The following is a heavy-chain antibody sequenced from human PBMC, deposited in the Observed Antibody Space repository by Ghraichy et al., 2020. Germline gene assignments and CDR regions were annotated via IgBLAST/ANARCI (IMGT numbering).Heavy chain of an antibody. J-gene: IGHJ4*02. CDR2: ISSSGSTI. CDR1: GFTFSDYY. D-gene: IGHD2-15*01. CDR3: ARDPAVVVAATITKNYYFDY. Sequence: LSLTCAASGFTFSDYYMSWIRQAPGKGLEWVSYISSSGSTIYYADSVKGRFTISRDNAKNSLYLQMNSLRAEDTAVYYCARDPAVVVAATITKNYYFDYWGQGTLVTVSS. V-gene: IGHV3-11*01.